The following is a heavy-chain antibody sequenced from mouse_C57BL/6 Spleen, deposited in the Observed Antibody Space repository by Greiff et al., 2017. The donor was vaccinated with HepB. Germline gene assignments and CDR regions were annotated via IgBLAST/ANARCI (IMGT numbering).Heavy chain of an antibody. CDR3: AREGTVVAFYAMDY. J-gene: IGHJ4*01. CDR1: GFSLTSYG. D-gene: IGHD1-1*01. CDR2: IWSGGST. V-gene: IGHV2-2*01. Sequence: VQRVESGPGLVQPSQSLSITCTVSGFSLTSYGVHWVRQSPGKGLEWLGVIWSGGSTDYNAAFISRLSISKDNSKSQVFFKMNSLQADDTAIYYCAREGTVVAFYAMDYWGQGTSVTVSS.